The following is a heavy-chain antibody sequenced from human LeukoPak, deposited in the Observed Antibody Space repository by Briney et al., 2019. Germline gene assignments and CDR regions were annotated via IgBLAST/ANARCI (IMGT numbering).Heavy chain of an antibody. CDR2: ITSSSSTI. J-gene: IGHJ4*02. V-gene: IGHV3-48*01. Sequence: GGSLRLSCEASGFTFSSYTMNWVRQAPGKGLEWVSYITSSSSTIYYADSVKGRFTISRDNAKNSLYLQMNSLRAEDTAVYYCGRGVTPAAFDYWGQGTLVTVSS. CDR3: GRGVTPAAFDY. CDR1: GFTFSSYT. D-gene: IGHD6-13*01.